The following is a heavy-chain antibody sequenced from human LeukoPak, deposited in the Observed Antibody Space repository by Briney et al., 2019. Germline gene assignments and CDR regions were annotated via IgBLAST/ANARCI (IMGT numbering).Heavy chain of an antibody. D-gene: IGHD3-22*01. CDR2: IYYSGST. J-gene: IGHJ4*02. CDR3: ARVPNYYDSSGYYLGYFDY. CDR1: GGSISSYY. Sequence: KTSETLSLTCTVSGGSISSYYWSWIRQPPGKGLEWIGYIYYSGSTNYNPSLKSRVTMSVDTSKNQFSLKLSSVTAADTAVYYCARVPNYYDSSGYYLGYFDYWGQGTLVTVSS. V-gene: IGHV4-59*12.